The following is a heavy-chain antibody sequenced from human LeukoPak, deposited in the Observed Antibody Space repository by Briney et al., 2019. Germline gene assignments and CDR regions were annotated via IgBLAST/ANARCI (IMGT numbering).Heavy chain of an antibody. CDR3: AKSGSNRFDY. J-gene: IGHJ4*02. CDR1: GFTFSSYA. V-gene: IGHV3-23*01. CDR2: ISGSGSYT. D-gene: IGHD5-24*01. Sequence: GGSLRLSCAASGFTFSSYAMSWVRQAPGKGLEWVSAISGSGSYTYYADSVKGRFTISRDNSKNTLCLQMNSLRAEDTAVYYCAKSGSNRFDYWGQGTLVTVSS.